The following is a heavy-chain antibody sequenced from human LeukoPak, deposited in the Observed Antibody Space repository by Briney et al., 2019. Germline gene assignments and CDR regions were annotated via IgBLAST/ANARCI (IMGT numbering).Heavy chain of an antibody. CDR1: GYSFDEYA. D-gene: IGHD2-2*01. Sequence: GGSLRLSCAGSGYSFDEYAMHWVRQAPGKGLEWVSGINWKSDKIGYADSVKGRFTISRDNSKNSLYLQMNSLRVEDTALYYCAKDRYCTSSSCPIDYWGQGTMVTVSS. CDR3: AKDRYCTSSSCPIDY. CDR2: INWKSDKI. J-gene: IGHJ4*02. V-gene: IGHV3-9*01.